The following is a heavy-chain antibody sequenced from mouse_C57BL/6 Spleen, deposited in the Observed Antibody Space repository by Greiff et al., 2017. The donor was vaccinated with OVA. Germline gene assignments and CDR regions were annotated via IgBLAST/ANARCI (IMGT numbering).Heavy chain of an antibody. Sequence: VKLQESGPGLVQPSQSLSITCTVSGFSLTSYGVHWVRQSPGKGLEWLGVIWSGGSTDYNAAFISRLSISKDNSKSQVFFKMNSLQADDTAIYYCARNAGYDAAWFAYWGQGTLVTVSA. D-gene: IGHD2-2*01. CDR2: IWSGGST. J-gene: IGHJ3*01. CDR3: ARNAGYDAAWFAY. V-gene: IGHV2-2*01. CDR1: GFSLTSYG.